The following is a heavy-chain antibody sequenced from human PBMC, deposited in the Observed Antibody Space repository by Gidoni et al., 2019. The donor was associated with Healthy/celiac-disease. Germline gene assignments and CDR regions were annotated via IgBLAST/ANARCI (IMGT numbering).Heavy chain of an antibody. CDR1: GFTFSSYA. D-gene: IGHD3-16*01. Sequence: EVQLLESGGGLVQPGGSLRLSCAASGFTFSSYAMSWVRQAPGQGLEWVSAISGSGGSTYYADSVKGRFTISRDNSKNTLYLQMNSLRAEDTAVYYCAKDPARLGFRWYFDYWGQGTLVHRLL. V-gene: IGHV3-23*01. CDR2: ISGSGGST. CDR3: AKDPARLGFRWYFDY. J-gene: IGHJ4*02.